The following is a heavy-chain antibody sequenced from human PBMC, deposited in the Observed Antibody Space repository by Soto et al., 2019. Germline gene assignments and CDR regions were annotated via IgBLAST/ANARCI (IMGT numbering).Heavy chain of an antibody. D-gene: IGHD6-19*01. CDR1: GFTFSDHY. CDR2: SKNKANSYTT. CDR3: ARASITVAGDY. Sequence: EVQLVESGGGLVQPGGSLRLSCAASGFTFSDHYMDWVRQAPGKGLEWVGRSKNKANSYTTKYAASLKGRFTISRDDSKNSLYLQMSSLETEDTAAYYCARASITVAGDYWGQGTLVTVSS. J-gene: IGHJ4*02. V-gene: IGHV3-72*01.